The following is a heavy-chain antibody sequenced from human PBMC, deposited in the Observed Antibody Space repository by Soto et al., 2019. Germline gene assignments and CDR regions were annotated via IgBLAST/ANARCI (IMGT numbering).Heavy chain of an antibody. J-gene: IGHJ4*02. CDR1: GFTFSSHV. Sequence: EVQVLESGGGLVQPGGSLRLSCVGSGFTFSSHVMTWVRQAPGKGLEWVSSISANGGSTYYAESVMGRFTISRDNSRNTRSLQMRSLRAEDTAVYYCAKGHDSTSGEGYWGQGTLVTVSS. CDR3: AKGHDSTSGEGY. V-gene: IGHV3-23*01. CDR2: ISANGGST. D-gene: IGHD3-10*01.